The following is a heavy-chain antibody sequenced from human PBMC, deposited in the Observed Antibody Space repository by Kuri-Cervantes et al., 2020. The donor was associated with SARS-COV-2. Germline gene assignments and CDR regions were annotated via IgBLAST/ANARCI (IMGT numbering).Heavy chain of an antibody. V-gene: IGHV4-30-2*01. Sequence: SETLSLTCAVSGGSISSGGYSWSWIRQPPGKGLEWIGYIYHSGSTYYNPSLKSRVTISVDTSKNQFSLKLSSVTAADTAVYYCARSSLRSSWRPNKVYYYGMDVWGQGTTVTVSS. CDR2: IYHSGST. CDR3: ARSSLRSSWRPNKVYYYGMDV. D-gene: IGHD6-13*01. CDR1: GGSISSGGYS. J-gene: IGHJ6*02.